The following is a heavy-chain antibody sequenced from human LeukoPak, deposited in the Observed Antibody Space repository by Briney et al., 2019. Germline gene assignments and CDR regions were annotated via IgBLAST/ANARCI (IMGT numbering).Heavy chain of an antibody. V-gene: IGHV3-21*01. Sequence: GGSLRLSCAASGFTFSSYSMNWVRQAPGMGLEGVSSISNGSTYIYYADSVKGRFTISRDNAKNSLYLQMNRLRAEDTAVYYCARDRSSSWFILDAFDIWGQGTMVTVSS. D-gene: IGHD6-13*01. CDR1: GFTFSSYS. CDR2: ISNGSTYI. J-gene: IGHJ3*02. CDR3: ARDRSSSWFILDAFDI.